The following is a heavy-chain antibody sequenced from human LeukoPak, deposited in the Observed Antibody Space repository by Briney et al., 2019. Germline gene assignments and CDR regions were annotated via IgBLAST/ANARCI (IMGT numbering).Heavy chain of an antibody. J-gene: IGHJ4*02. CDR3: ARSSTGSYFDY. D-gene: IGHD3-3*02. CDR2: LYYSGST. V-gene: IGHV4-59*01. CDR1: GXSMSRYY. Sequence: SETLSLACTVSGXSMSRYYWSWIRQPPGKGLEWIGYLYYSGSTKYNPSLKSRVTISVDTSKSQFSLKLSSVTAADTAVYYCARSSTGSYFDYWGQGTLVTVSS.